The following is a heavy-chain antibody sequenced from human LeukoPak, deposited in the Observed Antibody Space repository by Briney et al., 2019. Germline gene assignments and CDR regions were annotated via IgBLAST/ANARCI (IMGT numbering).Heavy chain of an antibody. CDR3: AKDLLAVASTMDY. J-gene: IGHJ4*02. D-gene: IGHD6-19*01. CDR1: GFTSSSYA. CDR2: ISGSGGST. V-gene: IGHV3-23*01. Sequence: GGSLRLSCAASGFTSSSYAMSWVRQAPGKGLEWVSAISGSGGSTYYAASVMGRFTISRDNSKNTLYLQMHSLRAEDTAVYYCAKDLLAVASTMDYWGQGTLVTVSS.